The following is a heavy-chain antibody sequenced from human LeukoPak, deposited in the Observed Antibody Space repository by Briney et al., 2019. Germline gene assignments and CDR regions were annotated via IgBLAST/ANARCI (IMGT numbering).Heavy chain of an antibody. V-gene: IGHV3-66*01. D-gene: IGHD3-10*01. CDR1: GFTVSSNY. J-gene: IGHJ4*02. CDR3: ARVRFGEYLDY. Sequence: GGSLRLSCAASGFTVSSNYMSWVRQAPGKGLEWVSVIYSGGSTYYADSVKGRFTISRDNSKNTLYLQMNSLRAEDTAVYYCARVRFGEYLDYWGQGTLVTVSS. CDR2: IYSGGST.